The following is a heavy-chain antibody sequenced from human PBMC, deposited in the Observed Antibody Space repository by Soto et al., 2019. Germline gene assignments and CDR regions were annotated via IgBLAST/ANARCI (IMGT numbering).Heavy chain of an antibody. J-gene: IGHJ6*02. V-gene: IGHV4-59*01. D-gene: IGHD3-10*01. CDR3: ARRGYGPGFPYYYGMDV. CDR1: GGSMSSYY. CDR2: IYYSGST. Sequence: ASETLSLTCTVSGGSMSSYYWSWIRQPPGKGLEWIGYIYYSGSTNYNPSLKSRVTMSVDTPKNQFSLKLSSVTAADTAVYYCARRGYGPGFPYYYGMDVWGQGTTVTAP.